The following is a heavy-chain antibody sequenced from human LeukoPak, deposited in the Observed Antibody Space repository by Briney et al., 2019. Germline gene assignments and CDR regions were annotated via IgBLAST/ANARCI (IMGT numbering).Heavy chain of an antibody. CDR3: ARSEATYYYDSSVYFYYYYGMDV. CDR2: IKQDGSEK. J-gene: IGHJ6*02. CDR1: GFTFSNYW. Sequence: GGSLRLSCAASGFTFSNYWMTWVRQAPGKGLEWVANIKQDGSEKYYVDSVKGRFTISRDNAKNSLYLQMNSLRAEDTAVYYCARSEATYYYDSSVYFYYYYGMDVWGQGTTVTVSS. D-gene: IGHD3-22*01. V-gene: IGHV3-7*01.